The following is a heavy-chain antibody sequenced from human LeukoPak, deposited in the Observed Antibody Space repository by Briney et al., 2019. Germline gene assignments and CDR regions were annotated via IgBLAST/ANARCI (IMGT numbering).Heavy chain of an antibody. Sequence: GGSLRLSCAASGFTFSSYGMHWVRQAPGKGLEWVANMKQDGSEKYYVDSVKGRFTISRDNAKKLVYLQMNSLRAEDTAIYYCARNARGPGDFWGQGTVVTVSS. CDR2: MKQDGSEK. V-gene: IGHV3-7*01. J-gene: IGHJ4*02. CDR3: ARNARGPGDF. D-gene: IGHD2-2*01. CDR1: GFTFSSYG.